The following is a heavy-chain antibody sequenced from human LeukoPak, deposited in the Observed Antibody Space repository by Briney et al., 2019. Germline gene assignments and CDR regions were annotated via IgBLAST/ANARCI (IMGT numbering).Heavy chain of an antibody. CDR2: VYYSGST. V-gene: IGHV4-30-4*01. J-gene: IGHJ4*02. CDR1: GGSISSGDYY. CDR3: ARDLDY. Sequence: SETLSLTCTVPGGSISSGDYYWSWLRQPPGQGLEWLGYVYYSGSTYYNPALNSRVTISVDTSKNQFSLKLSSVAAADTAVYYCARDLDYWGQGTLVTVSS.